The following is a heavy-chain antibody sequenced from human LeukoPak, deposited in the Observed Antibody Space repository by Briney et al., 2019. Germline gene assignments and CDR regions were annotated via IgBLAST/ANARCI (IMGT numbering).Heavy chain of an antibody. CDR2: IGTAGDP. CDR1: GFTFSSYD. CDR3: ARSPLYYGDHSWYFDL. J-gene: IGHJ2*01. Sequence: PGGSVRLSCSASGFTFSSYDMHWLRQATGKGLEWVLAIGTAGDPYYPGSVKGRFTISRENAKFSLYLQMNSLRAGDTAVYYWARSPLYYGDHSWYFDLWGRGTLVTVSS. D-gene: IGHD4-17*01. V-gene: IGHV3-13*05.